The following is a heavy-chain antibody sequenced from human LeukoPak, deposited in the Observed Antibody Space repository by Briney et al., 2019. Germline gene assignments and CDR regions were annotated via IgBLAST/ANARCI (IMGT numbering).Heavy chain of an antibody. CDR1: GYIFSNYG. CDR3: ARDFAWGSGGAPIDDNWLDP. V-gene: IGHV1-18*01. CDR2: ISSAGNT. D-gene: IGHD7-27*01. J-gene: IGHJ5*02. Sequence: GASVKVSCKASGYIFSNYGISWVRQAPGHGLEWMGWISSAGNTNYAPKFQDRATMTTDTSTSTAYIELRSLEFDDTAVYYCARDFAWGSGGAPIDDNWLDPWGQGTLVTVSS.